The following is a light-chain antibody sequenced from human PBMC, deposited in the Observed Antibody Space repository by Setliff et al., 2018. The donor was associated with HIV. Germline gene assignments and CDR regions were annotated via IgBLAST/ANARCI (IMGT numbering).Light chain of an antibody. CDR2: DVT. CDR1: SSDVGSYNY. V-gene: IGLV2-11*01. J-gene: IGLJ1*01. Sequence: QSALTQPRSVSGSPGQSVTIPCTGTSSDVGSYNYVTWYQQHPGKVPKLMIYDVTRRPSGVPDRFSGSRSGNTASLTISGLQAEDEADYYCSSFAGHLHVFGTGTKVTVL. CDR3: SSFAGHLHV.